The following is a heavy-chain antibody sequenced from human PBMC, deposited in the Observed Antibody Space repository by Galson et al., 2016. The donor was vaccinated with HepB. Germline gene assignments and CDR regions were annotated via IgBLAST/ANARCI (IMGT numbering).Heavy chain of an antibody. CDR1: GYTFRTFA. CDR2: IRTGNGNT. J-gene: IGHJ4*02. CDR3: ARGGVMVVFPGAGGLMAGPTVPGC. D-gene: IGHD3-16*01. V-gene: IGHV1-3*04. Sequence: SVKVSCKASGYTFRTFAMHWVRQAPGQRLEWIGWIRTGNGNTEYSESFQGRVTITRDSSASIAYMERSSLRAEDTAVYFCARGGVMVVFPGAGGLMAGPTVPGCWGERTLSTGSA.